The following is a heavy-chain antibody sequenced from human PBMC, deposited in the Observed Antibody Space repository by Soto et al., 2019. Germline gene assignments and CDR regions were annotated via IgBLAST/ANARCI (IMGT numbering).Heavy chain of an antibody. CDR2: IYHSGST. J-gene: IGHJ4*02. CDR3: ARRDIYGHQAPY. D-gene: IGHD2-15*01. CDR1: GGSISGSSYY. Sequence: QVQLQESGPGLVKPSETLSLTCSVSGGSISGSSYYWGWIRQPPGKGLEWIGSIYHSGSTYDNPSLKGRLTISVDTSKHQCSLKRSSVTAADTAVSSCARRDIYGHQAPYWGQGTLVTVSS. V-gene: IGHV4-39*01.